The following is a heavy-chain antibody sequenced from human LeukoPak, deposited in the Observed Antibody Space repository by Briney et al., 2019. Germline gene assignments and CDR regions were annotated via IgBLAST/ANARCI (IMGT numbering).Heavy chain of an antibody. J-gene: IGHJ4*02. V-gene: IGHV1-2*02. Sequence: GASVKVSCNASGYTFTDYYMHWVRQAPGQGLEWMGWINPNIGGTNYAQKFQGRVTMTRDTSISTAYMELSRLRSDDTAVYYCACRPRYSSSWYSDYWGQGTLVTVSS. CDR1: GYTFTDYY. CDR3: ACRPRYSSSWYSDY. D-gene: IGHD6-13*01. CDR2: INPNIGGT.